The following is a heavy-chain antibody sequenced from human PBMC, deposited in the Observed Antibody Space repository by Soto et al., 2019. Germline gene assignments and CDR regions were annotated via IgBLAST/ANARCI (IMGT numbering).Heavy chain of an antibody. CDR1: GDSISSSGYY. CDR3: ARHDSVSGFESYFYQ. D-gene: IGHD5-12*01. V-gene: IGHV4-39*01. Sequence: QLHMQESGPGPVKPSETLSLTCTVSGDSISSSGYYWAWIRQPPGKGLEWIGSIDYSGSTYYNPCVKSRVAVSVDTSKNHFTLKVTSVTAADTAVYYGARHDSVSGFESYFYQWGHGTVVTVSP. CDR2: IDYSGST. J-gene: IGHJ4*01.